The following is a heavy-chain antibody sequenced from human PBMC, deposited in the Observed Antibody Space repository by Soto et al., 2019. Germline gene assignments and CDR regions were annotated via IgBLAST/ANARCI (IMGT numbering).Heavy chain of an antibody. CDR1: GGTFSSYA. D-gene: IGHD5-18*01. Sequence: QVQLVQSGAEVKKPGSSVKVSCKASGGTFSSYAISWVRQAPGQGLEWMGGIIPIFGTANYAQKFQGRVTITADESTSTAYMELSSLRSEDTAVYYCARDLYLGYSYGTARPFHYGMDVWGQGTTVTVSS. CDR3: ARDLYLGYSYGTARPFHYGMDV. V-gene: IGHV1-69*01. CDR2: IIPIFGTA. J-gene: IGHJ6*02.